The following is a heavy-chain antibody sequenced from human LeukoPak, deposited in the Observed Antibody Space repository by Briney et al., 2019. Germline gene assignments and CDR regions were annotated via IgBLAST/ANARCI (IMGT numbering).Heavy chain of an antibody. CDR1: GGSISSYY. CDR2: IYYSGST. CDR3: ARGGSFNYYYCYMDV. V-gene: IGHV4-59*01. Sequence: SETLSLTCTVSGGSISSYYWSWIRQPPGKGLEWIGYIYYSGSTNYNPSLKSRVTMSVDTSKNQFSLKLSSVTAADTAVYYCARGGSFNYYYCYMDVWGKGTTVTVSS. D-gene: IGHD3-16*01. J-gene: IGHJ6*03.